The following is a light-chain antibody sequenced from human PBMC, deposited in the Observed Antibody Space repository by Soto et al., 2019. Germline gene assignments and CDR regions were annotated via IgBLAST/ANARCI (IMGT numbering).Light chain of an antibody. Sequence: DIPITQSPSSLSASVGERVSITCRASQSISSYLNWYQQKPGKAPKLLIYAASSLQSGVPSRFSGSGSGTDFTLTISSLQPEDFATYYCQQSYSTSITFGQGTRLEIK. J-gene: IGKJ5*01. CDR1: QSISSY. CDR3: QQSYSTSIT. V-gene: IGKV1-39*01. CDR2: AAS.